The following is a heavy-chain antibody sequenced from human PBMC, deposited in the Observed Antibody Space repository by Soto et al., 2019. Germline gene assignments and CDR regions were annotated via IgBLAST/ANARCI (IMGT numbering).Heavy chain of an antibody. Sequence: SETLSLTCSVSDDSINRDKYYWGWIRQPPGKGLEWIGSIYYRGNSYYNPSLQTRVTISLDKSRSQFSLKLSSVTAADTAVYYCARGAVVDGDYSYFEYWGQGLLVTVSS. J-gene: IGHJ4*02. CDR1: DDSINRDKYY. D-gene: IGHD4-17*01. CDR2: IYYRGNS. CDR3: ARGAVVDGDYSYFEY. V-gene: IGHV4-39*07.